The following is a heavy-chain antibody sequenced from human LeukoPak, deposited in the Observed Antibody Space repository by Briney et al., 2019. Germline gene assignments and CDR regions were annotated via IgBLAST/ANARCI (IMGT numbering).Heavy chain of an antibody. D-gene: IGHD6-13*01. V-gene: IGHV3-53*01. CDR3: ARGPRYSFY. Sequence: GGSLRLSCAASGFTVSSNYMSWVRQAPGKGLEWVSVIYIDGATYYADSVKGRFTISRDQANNTLYLQMNTLRDEDTAVYYCARGPRYSFYWGQGTLVSVSS. CDR2: IYIDGAT. J-gene: IGHJ4*02. CDR1: GFTVSSNY.